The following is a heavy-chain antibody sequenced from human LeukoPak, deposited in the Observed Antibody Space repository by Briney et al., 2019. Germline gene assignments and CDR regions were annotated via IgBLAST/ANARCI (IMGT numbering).Heavy chain of an antibody. CDR3: ARLGSYDILTGYYDAFGI. CDR2: IYPSDSDT. D-gene: IGHD3-9*01. V-gene: IGHV5-51*01. Sequence: GESLKISCKGSGYRFTSYWIGWVRQMPGKGLEWMGIIYPSDSDTRYSPSFQGQVTISADKSISTAYLQWSSLKASDTAMYYCARLGSYDILTGYYDAFGIWGQGTMVTVSS. CDR1: GYRFTSYW. J-gene: IGHJ3*02.